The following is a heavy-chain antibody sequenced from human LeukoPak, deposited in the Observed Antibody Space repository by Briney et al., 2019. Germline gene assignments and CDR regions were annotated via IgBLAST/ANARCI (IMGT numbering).Heavy chain of an antibody. CDR3: ATLKFYGIFYLAFDY. V-gene: IGHV1-24*01. J-gene: IGHJ4*02. D-gene: IGHD1-26*01. CDR1: GYTLTELS. Sequence: ASVQVSCKVSGYTLTELSIHWLRQAPGKGLEWMGRFDPEASEAIFAQKFQGRVSMTEDTSTDTAYMELTSLKSEDTGVYYCATLKFYGIFYLAFDYWGQRPPVTVS. CDR2: FDPEASEA.